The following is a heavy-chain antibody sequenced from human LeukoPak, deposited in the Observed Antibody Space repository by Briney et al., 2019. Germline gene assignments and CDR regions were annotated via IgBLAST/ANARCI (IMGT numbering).Heavy chain of an antibody. CDR3: VRDVGYFHFDS. D-gene: IGHD1-1*01. J-gene: IGHJ4*02. Sequence: GGSLRLSCAASGFSFGSFWMTWIRQAPGKGLEWVGHINEDGSQTNYIDSVAGRFTISRDNTKDSLYLQMNSLRAEDTAVYFCVRDVGYFHFDSWGQGILVTVSS. V-gene: IGHV3-7*01. CDR1: GFSFGSFW. CDR2: INEDGSQT.